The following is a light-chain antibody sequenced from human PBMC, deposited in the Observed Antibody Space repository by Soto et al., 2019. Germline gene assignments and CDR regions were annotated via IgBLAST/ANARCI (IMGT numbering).Light chain of an antibody. CDR2: GAF. CDR3: QQYGVSPLT. Sequence: EIVLTQSPGTLSLSPGETATFSCRATESLITKALAWYQQKPGQAPRLLIYGAFTRDAAIPDRFNGSGSGTDFALTISRLELEDSAAYYCQQYGVSPLTFGPGTKVEIK. V-gene: IGKV3-20*01. J-gene: IGKJ3*01. CDR1: ESLITKA.